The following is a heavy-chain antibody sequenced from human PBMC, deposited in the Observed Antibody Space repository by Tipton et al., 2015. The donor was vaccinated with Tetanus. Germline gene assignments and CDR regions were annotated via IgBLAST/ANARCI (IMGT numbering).Heavy chain of an antibody. D-gene: IGHD3-9*01. CDR2: ISHSGST. CDR1: GASISSRHHN. J-gene: IGHJ4*02. CDR3: ARGDTDILTGCPRY. Sequence: TLSLTCTVSGASISSRHHNRNWIRQSPGKGLEWIGYISHSGSTFLNPFLKSPLNISIDTSTNHFSLKVTSVTAADTAVYFCARGDTDILTGCPRYWGQGTLVTVSS. V-gene: IGHV4-30-4*08.